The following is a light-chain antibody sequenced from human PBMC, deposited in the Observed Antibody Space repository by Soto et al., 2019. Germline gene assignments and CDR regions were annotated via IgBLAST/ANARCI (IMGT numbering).Light chain of an antibody. CDR3: QQDYSYPLT. CDR2: AAS. Sequence: AIRMTQSPSSLSASTGDRVTITCRASQGISSYLDWYQQKPGKAPKLLIYAASTLQSGVPSRFSGSGSGTDFTLTISCLQAEDFATYYCQQDYSYPLTFGQGTKVEIK. V-gene: IGKV1-8*01. CDR1: QGISSY. J-gene: IGKJ1*01.